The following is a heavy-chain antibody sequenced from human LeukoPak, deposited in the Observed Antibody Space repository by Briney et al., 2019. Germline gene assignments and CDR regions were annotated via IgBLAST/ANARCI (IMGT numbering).Heavy chain of an antibody. V-gene: IGHV3-21*01. D-gene: IGHD5-24*01. CDR3: ARGAARMVEMGTIISFEY. CDR2: ISSSSSYI. J-gene: IGHJ4*02. Sequence: GGSLRLSCAASGFTFSRYSMNWVRQAPGKGLEWVSSISSSSSYIYYADSVKGRFTISRDNAKNSLYLQMNSLRDEDTTVYYCARGAARMVEMGTIISFEYWGQGTLVTVSS. CDR1: GFTFSRYS.